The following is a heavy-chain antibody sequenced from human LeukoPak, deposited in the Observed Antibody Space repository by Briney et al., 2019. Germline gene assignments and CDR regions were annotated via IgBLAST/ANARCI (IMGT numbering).Heavy chain of an antibody. D-gene: IGHD4-23*01. CDR1: GGSISSGDYY. Sequence: SETLSLTCTVSGGSISSGDYYWRWLRQPPGKGLEWIGYFYYSGTTYYNPSLKSRVTISIDTSKNQFSLKLSSVTAADTAVYYCARWLTPERFDYWGQGTLVTVSS. V-gene: IGHV4-30-4*08. CDR3: ARWLTPERFDY. CDR2: FYYSGTT. J-gene: IGHJ4*02.